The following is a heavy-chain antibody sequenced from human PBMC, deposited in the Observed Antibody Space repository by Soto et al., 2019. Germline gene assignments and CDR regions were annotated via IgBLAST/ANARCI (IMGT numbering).Heavy chain of an antibody. D-gene: IGHD3-22*01. CDR3: ARNYYYDRTHNWFDP. V-gene: IGHV4-34*01. Sequence: SETLSLTCAVYGGSFSGYYWIWIRQPPGKGLEWIGEINHSGSTNYNPSLKSRVTISVDTSKNQFSLKLSSVTAADTAVYYCARNYYYDRTHNWFDPWGQGTLVTVSS. J-gene: IGHJ5*02. CDR1: GGSFSGYY. CDR2: INHSGST.